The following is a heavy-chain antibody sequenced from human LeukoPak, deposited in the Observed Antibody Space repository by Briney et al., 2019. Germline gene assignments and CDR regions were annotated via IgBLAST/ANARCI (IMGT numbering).Heavy chain of an antibody. CDR3: ARVDSGWSVKLDY. V-gene: IGHV3-7*01. Sequence: PGGSLRLSCAASGFTFSEYWMAWVRQAPGKGLEWVASIKQDGSEKNYVDSVKGRFTISRDNAKNSLYLQMNSLGAEDTAVYYCARVDSGWSVKLDYWGQGALVIVSS. D-gene: IGHD6-19*01. J-gene: IGHJ4*02. CDR2: IKQDGSEK. CDR1: GFTFSEYW.